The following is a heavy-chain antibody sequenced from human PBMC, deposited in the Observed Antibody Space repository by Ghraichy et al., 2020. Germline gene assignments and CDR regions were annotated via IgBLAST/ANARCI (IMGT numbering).Heavy chain of an antibody. D-gene: IGHD3-10*01. V-gene: IGHV3-15*01. CDR2: IKSNTDGGTT. CDR3: TKDPITMVFFDY. J-gene: IGHJ4*02. Sequence: VGRIKSNTDGGTTEYAAPVKGRFTISRDDSKHTLYLQMNSLKNEDTAVYYCTKDPITMVFFDYWGKG.